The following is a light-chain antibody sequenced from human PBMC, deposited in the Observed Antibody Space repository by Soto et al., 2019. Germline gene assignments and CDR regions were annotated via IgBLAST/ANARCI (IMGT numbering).Light chain of an antibody. Sequence: DIQMTQSPSSMSASVGDRVTITCRASQGIRNYLGWFQQRPGKAPKSLIYAASILQSGVPSKFSGSGFGTDVTLTISSPKKEDYATYYCQQSDTYTITLGQGTRLENK. CDR3: QQSDTYTIT. CDR1: QGIRNY. J-gene: IGKJ5*01. CDR2: AAS. V-gene: IGKV1-16*02.